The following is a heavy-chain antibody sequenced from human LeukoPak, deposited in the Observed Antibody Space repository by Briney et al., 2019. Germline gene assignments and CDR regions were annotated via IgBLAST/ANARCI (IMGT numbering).Heavy chain of an antibody. V-gene: IGHV3-23*01. Sequence: GGSLRLSCEASGFTFSTFAMIWVRQPPGKGLEWVSSIFPSGGEIHYADSVRGGFTISRDNSKSTLSLQMNSLRAEDTAIYYCATYRQVLLPFESWGQGTLVTVSS. D-gene: IGHD2-8*02. J-gene: IGHJ4*02. CDR2: IFPSGGEI. CDR1: GFTFSTFA. CDR3: ATYRQVLLPFES.